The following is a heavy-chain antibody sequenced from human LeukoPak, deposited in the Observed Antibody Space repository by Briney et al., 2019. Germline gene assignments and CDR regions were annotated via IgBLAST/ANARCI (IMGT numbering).Heavy chain of an antibody. CDR2: ISSNGGST. V-gene: IGHV3-64*01. CDR1: GFTFSSYA. D-gene: IGHD3-10*01. Sequence: GGSLRLSCAASGFTFSSYAMHWARQAPGKGLEYVSAISSNGGSTYYANSVKGRFTISRDNSKNTLYLQMGSLRAEDMAVYYCAKVVGPPGSYWGQGTLVTVSS. CDR3: AKVVGPPGSY. J-gene: IGHJ4*02.